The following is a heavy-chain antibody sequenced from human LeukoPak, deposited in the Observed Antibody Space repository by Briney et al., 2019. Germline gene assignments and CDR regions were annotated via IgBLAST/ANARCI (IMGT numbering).Heavy chain of an antibody. D-gene: IGHD3-22*01. CDR3: ARDELVVINGFDY. V-gene: IGHV3-7*01. CDR1: GFTFSSYW. Sequence: GGSLRLSCAASGFTFSSYWMSWVRQAPGKGLEWVANIKQDGSEKYYVDSVKGRFTISRDNAKNSLYLQMNSLRAEDTAVYYCARDELVVINGFDYWGQGTLVTVSS. J-gene: IGHJ4*02. CDR2: IKQDGSEK.